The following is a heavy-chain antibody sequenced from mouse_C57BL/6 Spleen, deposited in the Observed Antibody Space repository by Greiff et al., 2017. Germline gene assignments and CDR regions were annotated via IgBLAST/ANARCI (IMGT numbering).Heavy chain of an antibody. CDR3: AIAGGDYYGSRYFDV. Sequence: VQLQQPGAELVKPGASVKMSCKASGYTFTSYWITWVKQRPGQGLEWIGDIYPGSGSTNYNEKFKSKATLTVDTSSSTAYMQLSSLTSEDSAVYYCAIAGGDYYGSRYFDVWGTGTTVTVSS. CDR1: GYTFTSYW. J-gene: IGHJ1*03. CDR2: IYPGSGST. D-gene: IGHD1-1*01. V-gene: IGHV1-55*01.